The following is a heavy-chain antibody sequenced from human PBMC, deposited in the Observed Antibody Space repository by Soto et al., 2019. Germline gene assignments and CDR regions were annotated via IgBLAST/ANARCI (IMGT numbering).Heavy chain of an antibody. J-gene: IGHJ3*02. CDR1: GGSISTYY. V-gene: IGHV4-59*01. CDR2: IYYSGST. Sequence: PSETLSLTGTVSGGSISTYYWSWIRQPPGKGLEWIGYIYYSGSTNSNPSLKGRVTISEDTSKNQLSLKLSSVTAADTAVYFCARDAGGRGNGAFDIWGQGTMVTVSS. CDR3: ARDAGGRGNGAFDI. D-gene: IGHD3-16*01.